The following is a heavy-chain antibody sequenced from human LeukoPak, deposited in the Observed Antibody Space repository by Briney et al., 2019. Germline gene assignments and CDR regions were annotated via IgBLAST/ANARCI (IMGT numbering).Heavy chain of an antibody. J-gene: IGHJ4*02. CDR2: INPNSGGT. V-gene: IGHV1-2*02. CDR3: ARGTGEGYTYGRYYFDY. D-gene: IGHD5-18*01. Sequence: ASVTVSCKASRYTFTGYYMHWVRQAPGQGLEWMGWINPNSGGTDYAQKFQGRVTMTRDTSIGTAYMELSRLRSDDTAVYYCARGTGEGYTYGRYYFDYWGQGTLVTVSS. CDR1: RYTFTGYY.